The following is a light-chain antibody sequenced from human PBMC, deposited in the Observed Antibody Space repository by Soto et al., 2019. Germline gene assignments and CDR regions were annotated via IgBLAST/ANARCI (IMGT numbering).Light chain of an antibody. CDR2: GAS. J-gene: IGKJ1*01. CDR1: QSVSNN. V-gene: IGKV3-15*01. CDR3: QQYNNWWT. Sequence: IVMTQSPATLSVSPGERATLSCRASQSVSNNLVWYQKKPGQSPRLLIYGASTRSTGNPARFSGSGSGTEFTLTINSLQAEDFAVYYCQQYNNWWTFGQGTKVEIK.